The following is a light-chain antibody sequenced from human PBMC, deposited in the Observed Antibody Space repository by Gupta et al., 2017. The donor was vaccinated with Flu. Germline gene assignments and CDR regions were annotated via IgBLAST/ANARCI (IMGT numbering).Light chain of an antibody. CDR2: VNSDGSH. CDR1: SGHSSYV. J-gene: IGLJ3*02. Sequence: QVVLTQSPVASASSGSSRTLTRTLRSGHSSYVIAWHQKQPEKGPRYLMKVNSDGSHSTGDGVPNRFSGSSSGAERYLTISSLQSEDEADYYCQAWGTGFWVFGGGTKLTVL. CDR3: QAWGTGFWV. V-gene: IGLV4-69*01.